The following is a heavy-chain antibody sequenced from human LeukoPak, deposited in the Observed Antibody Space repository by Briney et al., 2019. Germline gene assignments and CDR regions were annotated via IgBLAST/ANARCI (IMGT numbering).Heavy chain of an antibody. V-gene: IGHV3-30*04. Sequence: GTSLRLSCATSGFTFNNYPMHWVRQAPGKGLEWVAVIGYDGRFKFHSDSVKGRFTISRDNAKNSLYLQMNSLRAEDTAVYYCARADFWSGYYNWGQGTLVTVSS. CDR2: IGYDGRFK. CDR1: GFTFNNYP. D-gene: IGHD3-3*01. CDR3: ARADFWSGYYN. J-gene: IGHJ4*02.